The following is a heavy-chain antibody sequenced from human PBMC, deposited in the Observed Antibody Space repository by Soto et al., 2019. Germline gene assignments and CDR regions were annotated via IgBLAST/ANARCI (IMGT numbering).Heavy chain of an antibody. Sequence: PGGSLRLSCTASGFTFRSYAMSWVRQAPGKGLEWVSAISGSGGSTYYADSVKGRFTISRDNSKNTLYLQMNSLRAEDTAVYYCAKSSSRRIAVASYYYYGMDVWGQGTTVTVSS. CDR1: GFTFRSYA. CDR2: ISGSGGST. V-gene: IGHV3-23*01. CDR3: AKSSSRRIAVASYYYYGMDV. D-gene: IGHD6-19*01. J-gene: IGHJ6*02.